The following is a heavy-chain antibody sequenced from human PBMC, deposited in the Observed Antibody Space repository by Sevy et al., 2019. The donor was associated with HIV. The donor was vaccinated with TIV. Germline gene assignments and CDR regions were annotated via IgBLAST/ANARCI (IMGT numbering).Heavy chain of an antibody. Sequence: GGSLRLSCAASGFTLSSYWMSWVRQAPGKGLEWVANIKQDGSQKYYVDSVKGRFTISRDNAKNSLYLQMNSLRAEDTAVYYCPRSRSSSWLDYWGQGTLVTVSS. CDR1: GFTLSSYW. CDR2: IKQDGSQK. CDR3: PRSRSSSWLDY. V-gene: IGHV3-7*01. J-gene: IGHJ4*02. D-gene: IGHD6-13*01.